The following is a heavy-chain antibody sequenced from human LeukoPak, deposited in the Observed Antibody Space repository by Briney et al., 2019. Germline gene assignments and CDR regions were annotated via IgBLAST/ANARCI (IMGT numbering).Heavy chain of an antibody. CDR2: IKRDGSET. Sequence: GGSLRLSCEASGFMFSNYWMTWVRQAPGKGLEWVANIKRDGSETAYVGSVKGRFTISRDNAKNSLYLQMNSLRAEDTAVYYCARVPYYWGQGTLVTVSS. V-gene: IGHV3-7*01. CDR3: ARVPYY. CDR1: GFMFSNYW. J-gene: IGHJ4*02.